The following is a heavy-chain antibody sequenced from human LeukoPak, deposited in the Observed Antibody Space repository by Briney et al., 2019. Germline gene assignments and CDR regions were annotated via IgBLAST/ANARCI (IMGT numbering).Heavy chain of an antibody. CDR2: IYTSGST. V-gene: IGHV4-4*09. D-gene: IGHD3-3*01. J-gene: IGHJ4*02. Sequence: SETLSLTCTVSGGSISSYYWSWIRQPPGKGLEWIGYIYTSGSTNYNPSLKSRVTISVDTSKNQFSLKLSSVTAADTAAYYCARHGDFWSGAFDYWGQGTLVTVSS. CDR1: GGSISSYY. CDR3: ARHGDFWSGAFDY.